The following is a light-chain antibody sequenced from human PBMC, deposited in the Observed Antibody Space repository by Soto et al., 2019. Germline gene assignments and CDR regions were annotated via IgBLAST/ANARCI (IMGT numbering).Light chain of an antibody. V-gene: IGLV1-47*01. CDR3: GGWDDSLSGPV. CDR2: RNN. Sequence: QSVLTQPPSASGTPGQRVNISCSGSSSNIGSNYVYWYRQFPGTAPKLLIQRNNQRPSGVPARFSGSKSGTSASLAISGLRSEDEADYYCGGWDDSLSGPVFXGGTKATVL. J-gene: IGLJ2*01. CDR1: SSNIGSNY.